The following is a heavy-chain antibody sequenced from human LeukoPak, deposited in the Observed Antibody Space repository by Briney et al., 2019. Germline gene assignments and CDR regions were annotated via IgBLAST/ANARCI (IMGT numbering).Heavy chain of an antibody. D-gene: IGHD6-13*01. V-gene: IGHV5-51*01. CDR1: GYSFTSYW. CDR3: ARRGDSSSWYVY. Sequence: GESLKISCKGSGYSFTSYWIGWVRQMPGKGLEWMGIIYPGDSDTKYSSGFQGQVTISADKSISTAYLQWCSLKASDTAMYYCARRGDSSSWYVYWGQGTLVTVSS. J-gene: IGHJ4*02. CDR2: IYPGDSDT.